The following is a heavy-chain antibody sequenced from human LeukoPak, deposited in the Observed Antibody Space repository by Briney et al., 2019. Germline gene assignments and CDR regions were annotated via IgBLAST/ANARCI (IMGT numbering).Heavy chain of an antibody. Sequence: GGSLRLSCAASGFTVSSNYMSWVRQAPGKGLEWVSVIYSGGSTYYADSVKGRFTISRDNSKNTLYLQMNSLRAEDTAVYYCARDREGSYFDYWGQGTLVTVSS. CDR1: GFTVSSNY. V-gene: IGHV3-66*01. J-gene: IGHJ4*02. CDR2: IYSGGST. CDR3: ARDREGSYFDY. D-gene: IGHD3-10*01.